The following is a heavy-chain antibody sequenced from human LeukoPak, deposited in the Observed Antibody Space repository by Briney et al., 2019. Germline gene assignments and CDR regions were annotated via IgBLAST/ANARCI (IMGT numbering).Heavy chain of an antibody. CDR1: GFTFGNYA. CDR3: AKDSRGYTYGLIDY. D-gene: IGHD5-18*01. Sequence: GGSLRLSCAASGFTFGNYAMNWFRQAPGKGLEWVSGLSGSGKTTCYADSVKGRFAISRDNSENTLYLQMNSLRADDTALYYCAKDSRGYTYGLIDYWGQGTLVTVSS. V-gene: IGHV3-23*01. CDR2: LSGSGKTT. J-gene: IGHJ4*02.